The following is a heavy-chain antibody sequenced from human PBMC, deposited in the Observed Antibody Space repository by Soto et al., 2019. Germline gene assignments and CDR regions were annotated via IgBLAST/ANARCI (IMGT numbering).Heavy chain of an antibody. V-gene: IGHV3-53*01. CDR2: IYSGGYT. CDR3: AAPGGGGGY. D-gene: IGHD3-10*01. Sequence: EVQLVESGGGLIQPGGSLRLSCAVSGFTVSNNYMSWVRQAPGKGLEGVSVIYSGGYTAYGDSVKGRFTISRDNSKNILKLQMNTPRANGTAVYYWAAPGGGGGYWGQGTLVTVSS. CDR1: GFTVSNNY. J-gene: IGHJ4*02.